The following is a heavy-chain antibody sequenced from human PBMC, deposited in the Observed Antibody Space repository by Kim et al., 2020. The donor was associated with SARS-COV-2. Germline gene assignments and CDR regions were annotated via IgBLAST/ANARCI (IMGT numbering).Heavy chain of an antibody. CDR2: IRDKRRGFAT. CDR1: GFTLSDNY. J-gene: IGHJ3*01. CDR3: ARDDEGPATYFDL. Sequence: GGSLRLSCEASGFTLSDNYIDWVRQAPGKGLEWVGRIRDKRRGFATVYAASVEGRFTILRDDSKNSLYLQMDSLISEDTAVYFCARDDEGPATYFDLWGQGRTVTVSS. V-gene: IGHV3-72*01.